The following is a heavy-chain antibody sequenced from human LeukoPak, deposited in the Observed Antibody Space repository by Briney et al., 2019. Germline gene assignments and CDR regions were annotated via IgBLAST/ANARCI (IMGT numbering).Heavy chain of an antibody. CDR2: MNPNSGNT. V-gene: IGHV1-8*02. Sequence: ASVKVSCKASGYTFTSYGISWVRQATGQGLEWMGWMNPNSGNTGYAQKFQGRVTMTRNTSISTAYMELSSLRSEDTAVYYCARALCSSTSCYLFYYYYYGMDVWGQGTTVTVSS. J-gene: IGHJ6*02. D-gene: IGHD2-2*01. CDR3: ARALCSSTSCYLFYYYYYGMDV. CDR1: GYTFTSYG.